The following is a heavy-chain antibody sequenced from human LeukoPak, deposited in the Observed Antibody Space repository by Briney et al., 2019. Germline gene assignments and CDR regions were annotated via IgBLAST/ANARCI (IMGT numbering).Heavy chain of an antibody. CDR2: IHHSGSS. CDR1: DGSISSYS. D-gene: IGHD2-15*01. V-gene: IGHV4-59*01. CDR3: AREGYSRYFDL. Sequence: SETLSLTCTVSDGSISSYSWSWIRQPPGKGLEWIGDIHHSGSSNYNPSLKSRVTISVDTPKKQFSLQLSSVTAADTAVYYCAREGYSRYFDLWGRGTLVIVSS. J-gene: IGHJ2*01.